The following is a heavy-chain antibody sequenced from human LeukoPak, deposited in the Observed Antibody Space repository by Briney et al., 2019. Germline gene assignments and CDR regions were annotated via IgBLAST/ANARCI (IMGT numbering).Heavy chain of an antibody. J-gene: IGHJ4*02. V-gene: IGHV4-34*01. CDR2: INHSGST. CDR1: GGSFSGYY. CDR3: ASPGFGFY. D-gene: IGHD3-10*01. Sequence: SETLSLTCAVYGGSFSGYYWSWIRQPPGKGLEWIGEINHSGSTNYNPSLKSRVTISVDTSKNQFSLKLSSVTAADTAAYYCASPGFGFYWGQGTLVTVSS.